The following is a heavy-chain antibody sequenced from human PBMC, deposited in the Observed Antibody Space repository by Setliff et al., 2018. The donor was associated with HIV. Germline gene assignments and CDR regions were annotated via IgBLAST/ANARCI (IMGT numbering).Heavy chain of an antibody. J-gene: IGHJ6*03. CDR3: ATWGGSPDGYFYYYMDV. V-gene: IGHV1-2*06. CDR2: TNPSSGGT. CDR1: GYTFTGYY. D-gene: IGHD1-26*01. Sequence: ASVKVSCKASGYTFTGYYIHWVRRAPGQGLEWMGRTNPSSGGTNYAPKSQGRVTMTRDKSISTAYMELSRLRSDDTAVYYCATWGGSPDGYFYYYMDVWGKGTTVTVSS.